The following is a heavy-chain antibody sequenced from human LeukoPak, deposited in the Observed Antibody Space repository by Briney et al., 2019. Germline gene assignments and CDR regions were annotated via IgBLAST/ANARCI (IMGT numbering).Heavy chain of an antibody. J-gene: IGHJ4*02. V-gene: IGHV1-69*05. D-gene: IGHD3-3*01. CDR1: GGTFISYA. Sequence: ASVKVSCKASGGTFISYAISWVRQAPGQGPEWMGRIIPIFGTANYTQKFQGRVTITTDESTSTAFMELSSLRSEDTAVYYCATEPTIYDFWSGSMYYFDYWGQGTLVTVSS. CDR3: ATEPTIYDFWSGSMYYFDY. CDR2: IIPIFGTA.